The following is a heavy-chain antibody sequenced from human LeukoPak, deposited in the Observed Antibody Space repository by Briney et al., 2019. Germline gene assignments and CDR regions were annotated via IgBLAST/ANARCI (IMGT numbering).Heavy chain of an antibody. V-gene: IGHV1-69*13. Sequence: GASVKVSCKASGGTFSSYAISWVRQAPGQGLEWMGGIIPIFGTANYAQKFQGRVTITADESTSTAYMELSSLRSEDTAVYYCAREAAAAKEGDAFDIWGQGTMVTVSS. CDR1: GGTFSSYA. CDR2: IIPIFGTA. J-gene: IGHJ3*02. D-gene: IGHD6-13*01. CDR3: AREAAAAKEGDAFDI.